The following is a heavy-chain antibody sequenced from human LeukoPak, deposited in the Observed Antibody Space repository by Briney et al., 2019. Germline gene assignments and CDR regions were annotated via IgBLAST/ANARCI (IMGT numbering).Heavy chain of an antibody. CDR1: GFTFSSYS. Sequence: GGSLRLSCAASGFTFSSYSMNWVRQAPGKGLEWVSSITSSSSYIYYADSVKGRFTISRDNAKNSLYLQMNSLRAEDTAVYFCARDLGSGSYWYAFDIWGQGTMVTVSS. CDR3: ARDLGSGSYWYAFDI. CDR2: ITSSSSYI. D-gene: IGHD1-26*01. J-gene: IGHJ3*02. V-gene: IGHV3-21*01.